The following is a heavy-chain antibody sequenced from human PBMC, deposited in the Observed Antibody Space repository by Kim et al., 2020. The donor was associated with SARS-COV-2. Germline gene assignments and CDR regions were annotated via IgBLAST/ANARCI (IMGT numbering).Heavy chain of an antibody. CDR3: ARARTTVTTGVDCGY. J-gene: IGHJ4*02. CDR2: INAGNGNT. CDR1: GYTFTSYA. D-gene: IGHD4-17*01. V-gene: IGHV1-3*01. Sequence: ASVKVSCKASGYTFTSYAMHWVRQAPGQRLEWMGWINAGNGNTKYSQKFQGRVTITRDTSASTAYMELSSLRSEDTAVYYCARARTTVTTGVDCGYWGQGTLVTVSS.